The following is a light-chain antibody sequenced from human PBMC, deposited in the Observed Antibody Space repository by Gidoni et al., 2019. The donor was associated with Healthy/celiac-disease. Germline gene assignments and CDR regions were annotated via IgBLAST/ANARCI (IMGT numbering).Light chain of an antibody. J-gene: IGKJ2*01. CDR3: QQYNNWPPYT. CDR1: QSVSSN. V-gene: IGKV3-15*01. CDR2: GAS. Sequence: DIVMTQSPATLSGSPGERATLSCRASQSVSSNLACYQQKPGQAPRLLIYGASTRATGIPARFSGSGSGTEFTLTISSLQSEDFAVYYCQQYNNWPPYTFGQGTKLEIK.